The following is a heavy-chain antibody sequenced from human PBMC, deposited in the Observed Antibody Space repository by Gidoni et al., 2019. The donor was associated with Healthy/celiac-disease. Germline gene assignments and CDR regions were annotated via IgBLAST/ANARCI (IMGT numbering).Heavy chain of an antibody. CDR2: ISYDGSNK. J-gene: IGHJ4*02. D-gene: IGHD4-17*01. V-gene: IGHV3-30*04. CDR1: RFPLSSYA. CDR3: ARERGPYGDYQYFDY. Sequence: QVHLVESGCGVVQPGRALRLSCAASRFPLSSYAMHWVRRAPGKGLEWVAVISYDGSNKYYADSVKGRFTISRDNSKNTLYLQMNSLRAEDTAVYYCARERGPYGDYQYFDYWGQGTLVTVSS.